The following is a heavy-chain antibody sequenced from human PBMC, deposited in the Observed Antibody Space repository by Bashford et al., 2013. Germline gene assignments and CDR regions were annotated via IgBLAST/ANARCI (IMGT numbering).Heavy chain of an antibody. D-gene: IGHD3-22*01. CDR2: IDYTGST. J-gene: IGHJ5*02. CDR1: GGSISSGGYY. Sequence: SETLSLTCTVSGGSISSGGYYWAWIRQPPGKGLEWIGIIDYTGSTYYNPSLRSRITISEDTSKNQFSLNLDSATAADTAMYFCARLAYETGGYSNWFDPWGQGTLVTVSS. CDR3: ARLAYETGGYSNWFDP. V-gene: IGHV4-39*01.